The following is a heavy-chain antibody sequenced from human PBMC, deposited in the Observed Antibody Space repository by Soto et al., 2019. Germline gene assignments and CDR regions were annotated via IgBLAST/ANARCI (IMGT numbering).Heavy chain of an antibody. CDR1: GFTFSNSI. CDR3: ATSTWYAFDI. D-gene: IGHD6-13*01. V-gene: IGHV3-21*01. Sequence: GGSLRLSCAASGFTFSNSIINWVRQAPGQGLEWVSSISGSSDFLYYADSVKGRFTISRDTATNSLYLQMNSLRAEDTAVYDCATSTWYAFDIWGQGSRVTV. CDR2: ISGSSDFL. J-gene: IGHJ3*02.